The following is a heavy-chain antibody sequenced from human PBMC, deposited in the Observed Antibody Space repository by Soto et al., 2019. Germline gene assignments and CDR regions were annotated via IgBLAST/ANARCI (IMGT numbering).Heavy chain of an antibody. J-gene: IGHJ6*02. CDR1: GFTFSSYS. CDR3: ARDSKVEYYYDSSGLDV. V-gene: IGHV3-48*02. CDR2: ISSSSSTI. D-gene: IGHD3-22*01. Sequence: EVQLVESGGGLVQPGGSLRLSCAASGFTFSSYSMNWVRQAPEKGLEWVSYISSSSSTIYYADSVKGRFTISRDNAKNSLYLQMNSLRDEDTAVYCCARDSKVEYYYDSSGLDVWGQGTTVTVSS.